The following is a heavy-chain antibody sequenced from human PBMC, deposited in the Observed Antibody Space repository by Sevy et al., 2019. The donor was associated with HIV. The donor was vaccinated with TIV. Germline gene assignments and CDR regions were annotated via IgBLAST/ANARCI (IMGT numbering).Heavy chain of an antibody. Sequence: GGSLRLSCAASGVTIGSSVIHWVRQAPGKGLEWVALTRHAGGVIDYAKSVKGRFTLSADNAKNTVYVEMTSLRVEDTAIYQCAKEVGSSGSAGYLDYWGPGTLVTVSS. CDR2: TRHAGGVI. V-gene: IGHV3-30*02. D-gene: IGHD3-22*01. CDR1: GVTIGSSV. J-gene: IGHJ4*02. CDR3: AKEVGSSGSAGYLDY.